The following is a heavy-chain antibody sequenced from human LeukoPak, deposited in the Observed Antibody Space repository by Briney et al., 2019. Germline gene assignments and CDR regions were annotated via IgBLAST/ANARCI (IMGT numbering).Heavy chain of an antibody. D-gene: IGHD6-13*01. V-gene: IGHV1-2*06. Sequence: ASVKVSCKASGYTFTDYYMHWERQAPGQGLEWMGRINPNSGGTKYAQKFQGRVTMTRDTSISTAYMELNRLTSDDMAVYYCAKCGDFIAASYNWFDPWGPGTLVTVSS. CDR1: GYTFTDYY. CDR2: INPNSGGT. J-gene: IGHJ5*02. CDR3: AKCGDFIAASYNWFDP.